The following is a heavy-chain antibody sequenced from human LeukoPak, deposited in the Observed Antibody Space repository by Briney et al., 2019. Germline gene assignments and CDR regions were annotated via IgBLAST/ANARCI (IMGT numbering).Heavy chain of an antibody. CDR3: ARDIDGSGTRDYYYGMDV. D-gene: IGHD3-10*01. CDR1: GFTFSSYA. Sequence: GGSLRLSCAASGFTFSSYAMHWVRQAPGKGLEWVAVISYDGSNKYYADSVKGRFTISRGNSKNTLYLQMNSLRAEDTAVYYCARDIDGSGTRDYYYGMDVWGQGTTVTVS. J-gene: IGHJ6*02. V-gene: IGHV3-30-3*01. CDR2: ISYDGSNK.